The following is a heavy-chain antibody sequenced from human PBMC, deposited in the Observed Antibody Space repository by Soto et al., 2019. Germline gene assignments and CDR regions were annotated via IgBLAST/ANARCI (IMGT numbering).Heavy chain of an antibody. J-gene: IGHJ6*02. V-gene: IGHV4-30-2*01. D-gene: IGHD6-19*01. CDR3: ARDGDSSGWYGSYYYYGMDV. CDR1: GGSISSGAYS. CDR2: IYHSGST. Sequence: SETLSLTCAVSGGSISSGAYSWSWIRQPPGKGLEWVGYIYHSGSTYYNPSLKSRVTISVDTSKNQFSLKLSSVTAADTAVYYCARDGDSSGWYGSYYYYGMDVWGQGTTVTVSS.